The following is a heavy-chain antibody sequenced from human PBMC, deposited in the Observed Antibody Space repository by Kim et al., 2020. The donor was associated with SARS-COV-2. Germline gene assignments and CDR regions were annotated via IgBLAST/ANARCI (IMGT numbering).Heavy chain of an antibody. D-gene: IGHD3-10*01. V-gene: IGHV4-34*01. CDR3: ARDPHYYGSGSSHRPVDY. CDR2: INHSGST. Sequence: SETLSLTCAVYGGSFSGYYWSWIRQPPGKGLEWIGEINHSGSTNYNPSLKSRVTISVDTSKNQFSLKLSSVTAADTAVYYCARDPHYYGSGSSHRPVDYWGQGTLVTVSS. J-gene: IGHJ4*02. CDR1: GGSFSGYY.